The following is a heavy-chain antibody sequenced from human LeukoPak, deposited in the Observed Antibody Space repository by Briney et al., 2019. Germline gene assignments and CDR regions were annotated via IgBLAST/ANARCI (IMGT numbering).Heavy chain of an antibody. V-gene: IGHV1-69*13. CDR3: ARRAGAYTHPYDY. J-gene: IGHJ4*02. CDR2: IIPIFGTA. D-gene: IGHD3-16*01. CDR1: GYTFTSYD. Sequence: ASVKVSCKASGYTFTSYDINWVRQAPGQGLEWMGGIIPIFGTANYAQKFQGRVTITADESTSTAYMELSSLRSEDTAVYYCARRAGAYTHPYDYWGQGTLVTVS.